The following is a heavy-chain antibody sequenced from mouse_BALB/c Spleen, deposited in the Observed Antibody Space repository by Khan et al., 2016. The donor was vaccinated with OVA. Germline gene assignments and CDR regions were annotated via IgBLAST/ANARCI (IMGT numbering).Heavy chain of an antibody. CDR1: GFSLTNFC. J-gene: IGHJ3*01. CDR3: VLYCYGRAWFAY. D-gene: IGHD1-1*01. V-gene: IGHV2-3*01. CDR2: IWGDGST. Sequence: QVQLKQSGPGLVAPSQSLSITCTVSGFSLTNFCVGWVRQPSAKGLVWLGVIWGDGSTNYHSALISRLSFSKDNSNSQVFLKLNSLQTDDTATDYCVLYCYGRAWFAYWGQGTLVTVSA.